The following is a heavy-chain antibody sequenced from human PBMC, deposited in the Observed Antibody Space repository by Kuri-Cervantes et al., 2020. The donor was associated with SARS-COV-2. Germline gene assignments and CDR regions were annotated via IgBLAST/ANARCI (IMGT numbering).Heavy chain of an antibody. J-gene: IGHJ6*03. CDR3: ARNTGSGKDIYYYYMDV. CDR2: ISYDGSNK. V-gene: IGHV3-30-3*01. D-gene: IGHD2-15*01. Sequence: GESLKISCAASGFTFSSYAMHWVRQAPGKGLEWVAVISYDGSNKYYADSVKGRFTISRDNSKNKLYLQMNSMRAEDTAVYYCARNTGSGKDIYYYYMDVWGKGTTVTVSS. CDR1: GFTFSSYA.